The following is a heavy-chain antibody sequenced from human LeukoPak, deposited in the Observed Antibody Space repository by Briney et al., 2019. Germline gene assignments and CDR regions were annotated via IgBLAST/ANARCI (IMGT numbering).Heavy chain of an antibody. CDR2: IYYSGST. Sequence: SETLSLTCTVSGGSISSYYWNWIRQPPGKGLEWNGYIYYSGSTNYNPSLKSRVTISVDTSKNQFSLKLSSVTAADTAVYYCARADGFVGAPSGFDYWGQGTLVTVSS. D-gene: IGHD1-26*01. V-gene: IGHV4-59*01. J-gene: IGHJ4*02. CDR3: ARADGFVGAPSGFDY. CDR1: GGSISSYY.